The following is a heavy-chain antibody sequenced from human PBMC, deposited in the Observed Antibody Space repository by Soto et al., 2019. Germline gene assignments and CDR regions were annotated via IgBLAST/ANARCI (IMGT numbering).Heavy chain of an antibody. D-gene: IGHD2-21*02. CDR2: MSSDGRNE. J-gene: IGHJ4*02. CDR3: AKVGHIAVVTARFDY. CDR1: GFTFSKYG. Sequence: GGSLRLSCEGSGFTFSKYGMHWVRQAPGKGLEWVAVMSSDGRNEYYADSVKGRFTISRDNSNSTLYLQMSSLRPEDTAVYYCAKVGHIAVVTARFDYWGQGTLVTVSS. V-gene: IGHV3-30*18.